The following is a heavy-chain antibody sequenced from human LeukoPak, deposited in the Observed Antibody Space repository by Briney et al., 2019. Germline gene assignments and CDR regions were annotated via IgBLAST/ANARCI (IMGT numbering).Heavy chain of an antibody. CDR1: GFTWSSYW. D-gene: IGHD2-2*01. CDR2: INGDGRTT. CDR3: TKDGKYCTTSGCFAQTDY. Sequence: GGSLRLSCAASGFTWSSYWMHWVRQAPGKGLEWVSRINGDGRTTDYADSVKGRFTISRDNAKNMLYLQINSLRAEDTAVYYCTKDGKYCTTSGCFAQTDYWGQGTLVTVSS. J-gene: IGHJ4*02. V-gene: IGHV3-74*01.